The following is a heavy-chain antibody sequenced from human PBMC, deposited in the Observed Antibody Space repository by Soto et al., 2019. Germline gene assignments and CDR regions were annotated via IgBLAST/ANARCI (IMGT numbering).Heavy chain of an antibody. V-gene: IGHV3-33*01. Sequence: GGSLNLSCSAAGFTFSSYGMHWVRQAPGKGLEWVAVIWYDGSNEYYADSVRGRFTISRDNSKNTLFLQMNSLTAEDTAVYYCARGYNYADYWGQGTQVTVS. CDR3: ARGYNYADY. CDR2: IWYDGSNE. CDR1: GFTFSSYG. D-gene: IGHD5-18*01. J-gene: IGHJ4*02.